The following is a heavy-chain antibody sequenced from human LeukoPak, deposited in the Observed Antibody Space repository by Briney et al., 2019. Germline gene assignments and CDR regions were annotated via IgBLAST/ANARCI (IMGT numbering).Heavy chain of an antibody. J-gene: IGHJ3*01. V-gene: IGHV3-21*01. Sequence: GESLKISCLASGFTFSTCTMNWVRQAPGKGLEWVSSVSSSSSYIYYADSVKGRFTISRDNSKNTLYLQMNSLRAEDTAVYYCARDWTFTRFSGSHPCAFDVWGQGTMVTVSS. CDR1: GFTFSTCT. D-gene: IGHD3-10*01. CDR2: VSSSSSYI. CDR3: ARDWTFTRFSGSHPCAFDV.